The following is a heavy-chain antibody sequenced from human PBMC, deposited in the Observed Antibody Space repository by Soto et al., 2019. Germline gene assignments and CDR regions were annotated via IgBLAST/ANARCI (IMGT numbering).Heavy chain of an antibody. V-gene: IGHV4-30-2*01. J-gene: IGHJ5*02. CDR2: IYHRGRT. D-gene: IGHD2-2*01. CDR3: AIVVIPDPIWGYKYVDP. CDR1: GVSISSVGYS. Sequence: PSETLSLTCSVAGVSISSVGYSWGWIRQPPGKGLEWIGYIYHRGRTYFNPSLKSRVTMSVDKSRNQFSLKLTSVTAEDTAVYYYAIVVIPDPIWGYKYVDPWGRGTRVTVSS.